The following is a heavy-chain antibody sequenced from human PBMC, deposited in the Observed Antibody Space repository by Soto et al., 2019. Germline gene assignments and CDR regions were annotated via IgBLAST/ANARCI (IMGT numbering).Heavy chain of an antibody. D-gene: IGHD6-13*01. CDR2: IWYDGSNK. CDR3: ARDDSSSFVY. J-gene: IGHJ4*02. CDR1: GFTFSSYG. V-gene: IGHV3-33*01. Sequence: QVQLVESGGGVVQPGRSLRLSCATSGFTFSSYGMHWVRQAPGKGLEWVAVIWYDGSNKYYADSVKGRFTISRDNSKNTLYLQMNSLRAEDTAVYYCARDDSSSFVYWGQGTLVTVSS.